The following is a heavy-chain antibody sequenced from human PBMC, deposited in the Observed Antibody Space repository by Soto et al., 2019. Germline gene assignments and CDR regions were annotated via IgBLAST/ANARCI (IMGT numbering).Heavy chain of an antibody. D-gene: IGHD5-12*01. CDR1: GGSLSSGDYY. CDR2: IYYSGST. V-gene: IGHV4-30-4*01. J-gene: IGHJ3*02. CDR3: AREEDAVDGYTFNAFDI. Sequence: PSETLSLTCTVSGGSLSSGDYYWSWIRQPPGKGLEWIGYIYYSGSTYYNPSLKSRVTISVDTSKNQFSLKLSSVTAADTAVYYCAREEDAVDGYTFNAFDIWGQGTMVTVSS.